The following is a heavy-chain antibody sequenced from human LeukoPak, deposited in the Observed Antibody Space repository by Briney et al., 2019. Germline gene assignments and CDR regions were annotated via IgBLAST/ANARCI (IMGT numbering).Heavy chain of an antibody. Sequence: SETLSLTCTVSGGSISSSSYYWGWIRQPPGKGLEWIGSIYYSGSIYYNPSLMSRVTISVDTSKNQFFLKLSSVTAADTAVYYCARQGDYGDCVRYWGQGTLVTVSS. CDR1: GGSISSSSYY. CDR2: IYYSGSI. CDR3: ARQGDYGDCVRY. V-gene: IGHV4-39*01. D-gene: IGHD4-17*01. J-gene: IGHJ4*02.